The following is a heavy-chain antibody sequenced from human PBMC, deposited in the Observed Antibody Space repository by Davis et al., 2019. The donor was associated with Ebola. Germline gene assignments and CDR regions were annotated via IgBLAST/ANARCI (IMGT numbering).Heavy chain of an antibody. CDR1: GFTFSNYA. V-gene: IGHV3-23*01. D-gene: IGHD6-19*01. CDR2: ISGRGGST. J-gene: IGHJ4*02. CDR3: AKTPLGYSSGSYFDY. Sequence: PGGSLRLSCAASGFTFSNYAMSWVRQAPGKGLEWVSAISGRGGSTYYADSVKGRFTISRDNSKNTLYLQMNSLRAEDTAVYYCAKTPLGYSSGSYFDYWGQGTLVTVSS.